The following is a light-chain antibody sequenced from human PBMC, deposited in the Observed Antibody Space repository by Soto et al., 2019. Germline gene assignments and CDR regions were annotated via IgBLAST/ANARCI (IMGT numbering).Light chain of an antibody. V-gene: IGKV3-15*01. CDR3: QQYSNWPPIT. CDR2: GAS. CDR1: QSISGN. Sequence: EIVMTQSPATLSVSPGERATLSCRASQSISGNLAWYQQKPGQAPRLLIYGASTRTTGIPARFSGSGSGTEFTLTISSLEPEDFAVYYCQQYSNWPPITFGQGTQLEIK. J-gene: IGKJ5*01.